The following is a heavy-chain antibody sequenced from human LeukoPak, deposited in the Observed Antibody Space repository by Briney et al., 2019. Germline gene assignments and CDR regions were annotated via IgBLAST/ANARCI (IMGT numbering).Heavy chain of an antibody. Sequence: GGSLRLSCAASGFTFSSYWMHWVRQAPGKGLVWVSRINNDGSSTSYADSVQGRFTISRDNAKNSLYLQMNSLRAEDTAVHYCAGPMGPAAIFGFDYWGQGTLVTVSS. J-gene: IGHJ4*02. D-gene: IGHD2-2*01. V-gene: IGHV3-74*01. CDR1: GFTFSSYW. CDR2: INNDGSST. CDR3: AGPMGPAAIFGFDY.